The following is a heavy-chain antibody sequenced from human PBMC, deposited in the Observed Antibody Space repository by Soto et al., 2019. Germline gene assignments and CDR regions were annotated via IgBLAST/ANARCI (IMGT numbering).Heavy chain of an antibody. V-gene: IGHV4-4*02. D-gene: IGHD2-15*01. Sequence: SETLSLTCAVSGASISSDNRWTWVRQPPGEGLEWIREISQSGTTKYNPSLASRVAISADKSKNQFSLRLTSMTAADTAVYYCAKKVPAALRLYHFFGLDVWGQGTTVTVSS. J-gene: IGHJ6*02. CDR2: ISQSGTT. CDR3: AKKVPAALRLYHFFGLDV. CDR1: GASISSDNR.